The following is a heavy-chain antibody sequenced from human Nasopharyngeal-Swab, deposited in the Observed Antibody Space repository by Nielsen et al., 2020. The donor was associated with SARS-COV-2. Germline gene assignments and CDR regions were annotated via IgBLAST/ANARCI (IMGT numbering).Heavy chain of an antibody. Sequence: GESLKISCAASGFTFNSYWMSWVRQAPGKGLEWVANIKQDGSEKYYVDSVKGRFTISRDNAKNSLYLQMNSLRAEDTAVYYCAREWRERGLGSSGSRPQANAFDIWGQGTMVTVSS. CDR3: AREWRERGLGSSGSRPQANAFDI. CDR1: GFTFNSYW. CDR2: IKQDGSEK. V-gene: IGHV3-7*01. J-gene: IGHJ3*02. D-gene: IGHD1-26*01.